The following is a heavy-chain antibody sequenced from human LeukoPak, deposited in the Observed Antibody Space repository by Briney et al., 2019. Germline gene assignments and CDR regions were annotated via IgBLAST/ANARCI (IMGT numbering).Heavy chain of an antibody. CDR3: ARTVPGDYGRFDP. Sequence: GGSLRLSCAASGFTFSSYSMNWVRQAPGKGLEWVSSISSSSSYIYYADSVKGRFTISRDNAKNSLYLQMNSLRAEDTAVYYCARTVPGDYGRFDPWGQGTLVTVSS. D-gene: IGHD4-17*01. CDR1: GFTFSSYS. J-gene: IGHJ5*02. V-gene: IGHV3-21*01. CDR2: ISSSSSYI.